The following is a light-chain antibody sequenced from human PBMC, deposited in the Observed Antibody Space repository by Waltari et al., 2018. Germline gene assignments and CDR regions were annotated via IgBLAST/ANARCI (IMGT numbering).Light chain of an antibody. J-gene: IGKJ1*01. Sequence: DIVMTQSPDSLAVSLGERATINCKSSQSVLYSSNNKNYLAWYQQKPGQPPKLLIYWASTRESGFPDRFSGSGSGTDFTLTISSLQAEDVAVCYCQQYYSTPPTFGQGTKVEIK. V-gene: IGKV4-1*01. CDR1: QSVLYSSNNKNY. CDR2: WAS. CDR3: QQYYSTPPT.